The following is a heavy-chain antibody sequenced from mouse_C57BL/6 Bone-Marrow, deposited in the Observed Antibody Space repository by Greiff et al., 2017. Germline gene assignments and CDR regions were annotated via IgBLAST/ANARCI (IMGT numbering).Heavy chain of an antibody. D-gene: IGHD1-1*01. CDR2: IHPNSGST. V-gene: IGHV1-64*01. CDR1: GYTFTSYW. CDR3: ARSFFTTVDY. Sequence: QVQLQQPGAELVKPGASVTLSCKASGYTFTSYWLHWVKQRPGQGLEWIGMIHPNSGSTNYNEKFKSKATLTVEKSSSTAYMQLSSLTSEDSAVYYCARSFFTTVDYWGQGTTLTVSS. J-gene: IGHJ2*01.